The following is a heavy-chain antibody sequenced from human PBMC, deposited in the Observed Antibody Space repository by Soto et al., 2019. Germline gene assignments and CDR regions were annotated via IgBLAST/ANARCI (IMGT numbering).Heavy chain of an antibody. CDR1: GGSISSGGYY. D-gene: IGHD4-17*01. Sequence: SETLCLTCTVSGGSISSGGYYWSWIRQHPGKGLEWIGYIYYSGSTYYNTSLKSRVTISVDTSKNQFSLKLSSVTAADTAVYYCAGAAYGDFDYWGQGTLVTVSS. V-gene: IGHV4-31*03. J-gene: IGHJ4*02. CDR3: AGAAYGDFDY. CDR2: IYYSGST.